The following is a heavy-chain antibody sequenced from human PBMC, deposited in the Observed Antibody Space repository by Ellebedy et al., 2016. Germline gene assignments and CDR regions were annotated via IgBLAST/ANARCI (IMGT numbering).Heavy chain of an antibody. J-gene: IGHJ4*02. CDR1: GFTFSSYW. V-gene: IGHV3-74*01. CDR3: ARGRYSYGFYPDY. Sequence: GESLKISCAASGFTFSSYWMYWVRQAPGKGLVWVARINSDGSATNYADSVKGRFTISRDNAKNTVYLQMNSLRVEDTAVYYCARGRYSYGFYPDYWGQGTLVTVSS. D-gene: IGHD5-18*01. CDR2: INSDGSAT.